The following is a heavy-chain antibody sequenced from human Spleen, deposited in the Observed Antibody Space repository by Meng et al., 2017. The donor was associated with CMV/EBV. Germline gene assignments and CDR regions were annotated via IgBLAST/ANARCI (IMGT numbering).Heavy chain of an antibody. V-gene: IGHV3-15*01. J-gene: IGHJ6*02. CDR2: IKSKTDGGTT. Sequence: GESLKISCAASGFTFSNAWMSWVRQAPGQGLEWVGRIKSKTDGGTTDYAAPVKGRFTISRDDSEDTLYLQMNSLKTEDTALYYCTTSPTVTTQRAYYYYGMDVWGQGTTVTVSS. D-gene: IGHD4-11*01. CDR3: TTSPTVTTQRAYYYYGMDV. CDR1: GFTFSNAW.